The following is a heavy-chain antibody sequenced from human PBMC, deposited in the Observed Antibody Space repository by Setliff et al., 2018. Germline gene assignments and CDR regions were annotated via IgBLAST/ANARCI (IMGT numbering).Heavy chain of an antibody. J-gene: IGHJ6*03. Sequence: SETLSLTCTVSGGSISSGHYYWSWIRQPAGKGPEWIGHIYTSWSNKYNPSLKSRVTMSLDTSKNQFSLKLSSVTAADTAVYHCARGRQNYYHMDVWGKGTTVTVSS. CDR3: ARGRQNYYHMDV. CDR2: IYTSWSN. CDR1: GGSISSGHYY. V-gene: IGHV4-61*09.